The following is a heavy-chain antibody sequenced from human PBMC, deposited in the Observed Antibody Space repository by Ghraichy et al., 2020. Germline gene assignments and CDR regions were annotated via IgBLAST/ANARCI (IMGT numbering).Heavy chain of an antibody. CDR2: IYGGGST. CDR1: GFTVSSNY. V-gene: IGHV3-53*01. J-gene: IGHJ3*02. Sequence: GGSLRLSCAASGFTVSSNYMSWVRQAPGKGLEWVSVIYGGGSTYYADSVKGRFTISRDNSKNTLYLQMNSLRAEDTAVYYCARGAGIGGDAFDIWGQGTMVTVSS. CDR3: ARGAGIGGDAFDI. D-gene: IGHD6-13*01.